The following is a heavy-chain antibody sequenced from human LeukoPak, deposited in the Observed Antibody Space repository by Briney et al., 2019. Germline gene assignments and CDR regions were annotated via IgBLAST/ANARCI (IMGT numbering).Heavy chain of an antibody. Sequence: GRSLRLSCATSGFTFDDYAMHWVRQAPGKGLEWVSGITWNRDNIGYGDSVKGRFTISRDNVKNVLYLQMTSLRPEDTALYYCAKDLSSAITSALVLDVWGQGTTVIVSS. CDR3: AKDLSSAITSALVLDV. D-gene: IGHD3-22*01. CDR1: GFTFDDYA. J-gene: IGHJ6*02. V-gene: IGHV3-9*01. CDR2: ITWNRDNI.